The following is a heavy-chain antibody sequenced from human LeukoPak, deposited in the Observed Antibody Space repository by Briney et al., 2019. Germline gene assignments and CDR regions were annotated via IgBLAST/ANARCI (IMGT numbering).Heavy chain of an antibody. CDR2: ISGSGGST. CDR3: AKRHLGGHSSWYQYFQH. V-gene: IGHV3-23*01. CDR1: GFTFSNYA. Sequence: GGSLRLSCAASGFTFSNYAVNWVRQAPGKGLEWVSAISGSGGSTYYADSVKGRFTISRDNSKNTLYLQMNSLRAEDTAVYYCAKRHLGGHSSWYQYFQHWGQGTLVTVSS. D-gene: IGHD6-13*01. J-gene: IGHJ1*01.